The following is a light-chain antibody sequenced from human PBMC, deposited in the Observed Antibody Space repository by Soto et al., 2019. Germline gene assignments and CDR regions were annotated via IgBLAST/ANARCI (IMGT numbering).Light chain of an antibody. J-gene: IGLJ3*02. CDR1: SSDVGSYNL. Sequence: QSALTQPASVSGSPGQSITISCTGTSSDVGSYNLVSWYQQYPGKAPKLMIYEGSKRPSGVSNRFSGSKSGNTASLTISGLQAEDEADYYCCSYAGSITHVVFGGGTKLTVL. CDR2: EGS. V-gene: IGLV2-23*01. CDR3: CSYAGSITHVV.